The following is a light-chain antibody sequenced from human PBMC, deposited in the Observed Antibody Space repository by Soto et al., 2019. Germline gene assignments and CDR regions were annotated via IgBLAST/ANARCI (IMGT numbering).Light chain of an antibody. CDR2: DAS. CDR1: QSLSNNIY. Sequence: EIVLTQSPGTLSLSPGERSTLSCSSSQSLSNNIYLAWYQQKPGQAPRLLIYDASNRATGIPARFSGSGSGTDFTLTISSLEPEDFAVYYCQQRSVWPITFGQGTRLEIK. J-gene: IGKJ5*01. CDR3: QQRSVWPIT. V-gene: IGKV3-11*01.